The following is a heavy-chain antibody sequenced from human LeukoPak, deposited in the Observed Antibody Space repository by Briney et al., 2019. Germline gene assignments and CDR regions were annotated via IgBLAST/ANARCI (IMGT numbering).Heavy chain of an antibody. V-gene: IGHV4-30-4*01. CDR3: ARGRGYSYGSAFDY. CDR2: IYYSGST. J-gene: IGHJ4*02. D-gene: IGHD5-18*01. Sequence: SQTLSLTCTVSGGSISSGDYYWSWIRQPPGKGLEWIGYIYYSGSTYYNPSLKSRVTISVDTSKSQFSLKLSSVTAADTAVYYCARGRGYSYGSAFDYWGQGTLVTVSS. CDR1: GGSISSGDYY.